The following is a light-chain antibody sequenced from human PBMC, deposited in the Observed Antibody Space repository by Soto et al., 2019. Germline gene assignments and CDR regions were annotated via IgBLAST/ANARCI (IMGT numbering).Light chain of an antibody. CDR1: SSDVGGYNY. CDR2: EVS. Sequence: QSALTQSASVSGSPGQSITISCTGTSSDVGGYNYVSWYQQHPGKAPKLMIYEVSNRPSGVSNRFSGSKSGNTASLTISGLQAEDEADYYCSSYTSSALVFGGGTKLTVL. V-gene: IGLV2-14*01. CDR3: SSYTSSALV. J-gene: IGLJ3*02.